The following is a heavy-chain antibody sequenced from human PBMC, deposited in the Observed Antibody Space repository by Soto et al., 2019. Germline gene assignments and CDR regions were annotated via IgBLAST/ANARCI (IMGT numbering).Heavy chain of an antibody. D-gene: IGHD2-21*02. CDR1: GASISSGAYY. J-gene: IGHJ4*02. CDR3: VTLGY. V-gene: IGHV4-30-4*01. CDR2: IFYSGST. Sequence: KPSETLSLTCTVSGASISSGAYYWSWIRQPPGKGLEWIGYIFYSGSTDYNPSLKSRVTISVDTSKNQFSLNLSSVTAADTAVYYCVTLGYWGQGTLVTVSS.